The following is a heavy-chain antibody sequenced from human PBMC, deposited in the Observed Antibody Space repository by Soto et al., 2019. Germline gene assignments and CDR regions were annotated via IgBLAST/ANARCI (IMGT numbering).Heavy chain of an antibody. J-gene: IGHJ6*02. V-gene: IGHV4-4*02. D-gene: IGHD2-15*01. CDR3: ARAGRGYCSGFSCDSGLYGMDV. CDR2: ISHGGNT. Sequence: QVQLQESGPGLVKPSGTLSLTCAVSGDSISSRNWWSWVRQPPGKGLEWIGEISHGGNTNYNPSLQSRVTISVNTSKIKFSLKLRSVTAADTAVYYCARAGRGYCSGFSCDSGLYGMDVWGQGTTVTVSS. CDR1: GDSISSRNW.